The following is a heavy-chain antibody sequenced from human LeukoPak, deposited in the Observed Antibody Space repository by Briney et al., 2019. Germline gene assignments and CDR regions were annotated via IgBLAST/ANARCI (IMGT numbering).Heavy chain of an antibody. Sequence: GGSLRLSCVASGFTFSNYAMNWVRQAPGKGLEWVSVISGSGGVTFYADSMKGRFTISRDNTKNTLYLQMNSLRAEDTAVYYCAHISSSWPDYWGQGTLVTVSS. CDR3: AHISSSWPDY. D-gene: IGHD6-13*01. CDR2: ISGSGGVT. J-gene: IGHJ4*02. V-gene: IGHV3-23*01. CDR1: GFTFSNYA.